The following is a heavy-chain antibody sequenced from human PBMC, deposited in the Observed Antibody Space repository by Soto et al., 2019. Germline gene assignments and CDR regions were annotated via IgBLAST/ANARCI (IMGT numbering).Heavy chain of an antibody. CDR2: ISAYNGNT. Sequence: ASVKVSCKASGYTFTSYGISRVRQAPGQGLEWMGWISAYNGNTNYAQKLQGRVTMTTDTSTSTAYMELRSLRSDDTAVYYCASPLVAVAANTSDYWGQGTLVTVSS. J-gene: IGHJ4*02. V-gene: IGHV1-18*01. D-gene: IGHD6-19*01. CDR3: ASPLVAVAANTSDY. CDR1: GYTFTSYG.